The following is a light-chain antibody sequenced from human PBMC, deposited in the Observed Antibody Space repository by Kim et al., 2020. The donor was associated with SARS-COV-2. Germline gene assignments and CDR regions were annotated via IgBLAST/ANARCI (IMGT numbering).Light chain of an antibody. CDR2: QDS. CDR1: KLGDKY. J-gene: IGLJ3*02. Sequence: SYELTQPPSVSVSPGQTASITCSGDKLGDKYACWYQQKPGQSPVLVIYQDSKRPSGIPERFSGSNSGNTATLTISGTQAMDEADYYCQAPRVFGGGT. CDR3: QAPRV. V-gene: IGLV3-1*01.